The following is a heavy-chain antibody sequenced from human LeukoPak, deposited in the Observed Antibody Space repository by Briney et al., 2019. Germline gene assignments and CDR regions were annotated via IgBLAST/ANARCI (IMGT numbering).Heavy chain of an antibody. CDR1: GGSISSGSYY. CDR2: IYTSGST. D-gene: IGHD3-9*01. CDR3: ARDPWDYDILTGYYVNWFDP. Sequence: SETLSLTCTVSGGSISSGSYYWSWIRQPAGKGLEWIGRIYTSGSTNYNPSLKSRVTISVDTSKNQSSLKLSSVTAADTAVYYCARDPWDYDILTGYYVNWFDPWGQGTLVTVSS. V-gene: IGHV4-61*02. J-gene: IGHJ5*02.